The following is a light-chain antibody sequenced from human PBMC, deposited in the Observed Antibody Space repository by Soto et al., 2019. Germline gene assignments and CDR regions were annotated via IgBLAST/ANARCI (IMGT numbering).Light chain of an antibody. CDR2: KAS. J-gene: IGKJ1*01. V-gene: IGKV1-5*03. CDR1: QTINTW. Sequence: DIQMTQSPSTLSASVGDRVTITCRASQTINTWLAWYQQKPGKAPNLLIYKASSLESGVPSRFSGGGSGTEVTLTISSLQPDDFATYYCQQYNIYPRTFGQGTKVEIK. CDR3: QQYNIYPRT.